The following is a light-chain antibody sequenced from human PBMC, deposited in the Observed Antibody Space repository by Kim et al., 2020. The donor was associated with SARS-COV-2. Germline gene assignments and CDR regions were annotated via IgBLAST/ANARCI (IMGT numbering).Light chain of an antibody. CDR1: SSDVGSYNY. CDR3: SSYTRSSTNYV. Sequence: QSITHAATGTSSDVGSYNYISWYQQHPGKAPNLMIYAVSNRPSGVSNRFSGSKSGNTASLTISGLQAEDEADYYCSSYTRSSTNYVFGTGTKVTVL. V-gene: IGLV2-14*03. CDR2: AVS. J-gene: IGLJ1*01.